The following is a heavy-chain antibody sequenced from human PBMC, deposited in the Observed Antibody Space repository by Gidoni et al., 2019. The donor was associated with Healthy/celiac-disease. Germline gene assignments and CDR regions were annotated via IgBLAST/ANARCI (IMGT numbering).Heavy chain of an antibody. Sequence: QLQLQESGSGLVKPSQTLSLTCAVSGGSISSGGYSWSWIRQPPGKGLEWIGYIYHSGSTYYNPSLKSRVTISVDRSKNQFSLKLSSVTAADTAVYYCARDRLTMVRGVYYYYGMDVWGQGTTVTVSS. D-gene: IGHD3-10*01. J-gene: IGHJ6*02. CDR3: ARDRLTMVRGVYYYYGMDV. V-gene: IGHV4-30-2*01. CDR2: IYHSGST. CDR1: GGSISSGGYS.